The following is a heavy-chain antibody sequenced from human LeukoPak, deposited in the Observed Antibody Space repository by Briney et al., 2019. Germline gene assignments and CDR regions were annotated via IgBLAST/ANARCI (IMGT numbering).Heavy chain of an antibody. J-gene: IGHJ4*02. D-gene: IGHD6-13*01. V-gene: IGHV3-7*01. CDR3: VRDPTAAGTDY. Sequence: PAGSLRLSCAASGFTFSSYWMSWVRQAPGKGLKWGANTKRDRGEKYYVDSVKGPFISSRDNAENSLYLEMNSLRAEDSAIYCCVRDPTAAGTDYWGQGTLVIVSS. CDR2: TKRDRGEK. CDR1: GFTFSSYW.